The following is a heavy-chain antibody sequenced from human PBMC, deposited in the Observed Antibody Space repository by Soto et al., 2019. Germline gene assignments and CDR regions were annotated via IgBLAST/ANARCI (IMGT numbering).Heavy chain of an antibody. CDR1: GDSLTNYY. Sequence: QVQLQESGPGLVKPSETLSLTCTVSGDSLTNYYCSWFRQPQGKGLEWIGYIMYSGYSAYNLSLKRRVTMSMDTSKTQFSLMLESVTATDTAVYYCARHGFGPLHGLVDVWGQGTTVIVSS. CDR2: IMYSGYS. D-gene: IGHD3-10*01. J-gene: IGHJ6*02. V-gene: IGHV4-59*08. CDR3: ARHGFGPLHGLVDV.